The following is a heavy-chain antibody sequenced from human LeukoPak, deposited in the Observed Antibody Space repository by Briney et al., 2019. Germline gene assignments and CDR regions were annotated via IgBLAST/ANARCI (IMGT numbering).Heavy chain of an antibody. V-gene: IGHV1-18*01. J-gene: IGHJ1*01. CDR3: ARDTPLGYCSSTSCYTGRWEYFQH. Sequence: ASVKVSCKASGYTFTSSDSYGITWVRQAPGQGLEWMGWISVHNGNTNSAQKFQGRVTMTTDTSTSTTYMELRSLRSDDTAVYYCARDTPLGYCSSTSCYTGRWEYFQHWGQGTLVTVSS. D-gene: IGHD2-2*02. CDR1: GYTFTSSDSYG. CDR2: ISVHNGNT.